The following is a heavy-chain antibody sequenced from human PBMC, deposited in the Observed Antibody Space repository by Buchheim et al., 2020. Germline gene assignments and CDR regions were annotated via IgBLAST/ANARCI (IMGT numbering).Heavy chain of an antibody. V-gene: IGHV4-39*07. Sequence: QLQLQESGPGLVKPSETLSLTCTVSGGSVSSSTYYWGWIRQPPGKGLEWIGSIYFGGSTYHNPSLKSRVTISVDTSKNQFSLKLSSVTAADTAVYYCARERRDGDYVFDYWGQGTL. CDR1: GGSVSSSTYY. J-gene: IGHJ4*02. CDR3: ARERRDGDYVFDY. D-gene: IGHD4-17*01. CDR2: IYFGGST.